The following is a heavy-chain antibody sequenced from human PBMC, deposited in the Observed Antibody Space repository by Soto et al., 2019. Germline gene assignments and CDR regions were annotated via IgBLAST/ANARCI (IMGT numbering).Heavy chain of an antibody. CDR2: IYYSGST. D-gene: IGHD3-16*02. V-gene: IGHV4-59*01. Sequence: QVQLQESGPGLVKPSETLSLTCTVSGGSISSYYWSWIRQPPGKGLEWIGYIYYSGSTNYNPSLKSRVTGPVDASKNQFSLRLSSVTAADTVVYYWEGGRGYTFVYWGQGTLVTVSS. CDR1: GGSISSYY. CDR3: EGGRGYTFVY. J-gene: IGHJ4*02.